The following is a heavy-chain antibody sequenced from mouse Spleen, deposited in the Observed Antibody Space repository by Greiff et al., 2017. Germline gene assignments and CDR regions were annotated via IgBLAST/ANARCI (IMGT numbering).Heavy chain of an antibody. D-gene: IGHD3-2*01. V-gene: IGHV1-52*01. J-gene: IGHJ2*01. CDR1: GYTFTSYW. CDR2: IDPSDSET. Sequence: QVHVKQPGAELVRPGSSVKLSCKASGYTFTSYWMHWVKQRPIQGLEWIGNIDPSDSETHYNQKFKDKATLTVDKSSSTAYMQLSSLTSEDSAVYYCARRDSSGYVDFDYWGQGTTLTVSS. CDR3: ARRDSSGYVDFDY.